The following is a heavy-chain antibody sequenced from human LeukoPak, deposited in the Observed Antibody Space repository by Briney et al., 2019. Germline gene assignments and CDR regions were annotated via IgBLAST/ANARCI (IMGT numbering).Heavy chain of an antibody. CDR1: GFAFSSFS. J-gene: IGHJ4*02. D-gene: IGHD1-26*01. CDR2: ISGSSSTI. CDR3: ARDLHSGAYTFDY. Sequence: PGGSLRLSCAASGFAFSSFSMNWVPQAPGKGLEWVSYISGSSSTIYYADSVKGRFTISRDSAKNSLYLQMNSLRDEDTAVYYCARDLHSGAYTFDYWGQGTLVTVSS. V-gene: IGHV3-48*02.